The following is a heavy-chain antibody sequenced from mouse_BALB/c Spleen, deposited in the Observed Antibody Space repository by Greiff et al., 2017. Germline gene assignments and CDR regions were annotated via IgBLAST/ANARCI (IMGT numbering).Heavy chain of an antibody. CDR2: ISSGGSYT. CDR3: AKYGNEGFAY. CDR1: GFTFSSYA. Sequence: EVKLVESGGGLVKPGGSLKLSCAASGFTFSSYAMSWVRQSPEKRLEWVAEISSGGSYTYYPDTVTGRFTISRDNAKNTLYLEMSSLMSEDTAMYYCAKYGNEGFAYWGQGTLVTVSA. J-gene: IGHJ3*01. D-gene: IGHD2-10*02. V-gene: IGHV5-9-4*01.